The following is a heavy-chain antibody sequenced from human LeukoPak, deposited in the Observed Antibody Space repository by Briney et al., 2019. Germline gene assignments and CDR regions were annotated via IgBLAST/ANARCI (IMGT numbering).Heavy chain of an antibody. V-gene: IGHV1-2*02. CDR1: GYTFTDYY. J-gene: IGHJ4*02. D-gene: IGHD3-16*01. Sequence: ASVKVSCKAFGYTFTDYYMHWVRQAPGQGLEWMGWINPNAGGTDYAQKFQGRVTMTRDTSISTAYMELSGLRSDDTAVYYCVPGSSVGQGSQSYYDKSTYFVYWGQGTLVTVSS. CDR2: INPNAGGT. CDR3: VPGSSVGQGSQSYYDKSTYFVY.